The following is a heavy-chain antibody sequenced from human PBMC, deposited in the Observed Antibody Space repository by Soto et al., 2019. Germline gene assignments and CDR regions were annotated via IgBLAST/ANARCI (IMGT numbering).Heavy chain of an antibody. V-gene: IGHV4-34*01. Sequence: QVQLQQWGAGLLKPSETLSLTCAVYGGSFSGYYWSWIRQPPGKGLEWIGEINHSGSTNYNPSLKSRVTISVDTSKNQFYLKLSSVTAADTAVYYCARGRYQPLRFVGLDYWGQGTLVTVSS. CDR2: INHSGST. CDR1: GGSFSGYY. D-gene: IGHD2-2*01. J-gene: IGHJ4*02. CDR3: ARGRYQPLRFVGLDY.